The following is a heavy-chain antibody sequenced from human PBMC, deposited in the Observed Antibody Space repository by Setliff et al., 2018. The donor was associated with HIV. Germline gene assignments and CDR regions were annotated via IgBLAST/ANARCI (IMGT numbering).Heavy chain of an antibody. CDR3: ARGGLRLGELSLFHDS. Sequence: SETLSLTCTVSGGSISSSSYYWGWIRQPPGKGLEWIGSIYYSGRTYHNPSLKSRVTISVDTSKNQFSLKLSSVTAADTAVYYCARGGLRLGELSLFHDSWGQGVLVTVSS. CDR2: IYYSGRT. CDR1: GGSISSSSYY. D-gene: IGHD3-16*02. V-gene: IGHV4-39*07. J-gene: IGHJ4*02.